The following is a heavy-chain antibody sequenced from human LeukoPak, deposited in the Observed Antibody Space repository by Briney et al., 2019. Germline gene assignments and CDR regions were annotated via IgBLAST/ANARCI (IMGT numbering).Heavy chain of an antibody. V-gene: IGHV3-30*04. CDR3: AKAASSSWPSYYYGMDV. D-gene: IGHD6-13*01. J-gene: IGHJ6*02. CDR2: ISYDRSNK. CDR1: GFTFSSYA. Sequence: QPGGSLRLSCAASGFTFSSYAMHWVRQAPGKGLEWVAVISYDRSNKYYADSVKGRFTISRDNSKNTVYLQMSSLRVDDTAVYYCAKAASSSWPSYYYGMDVWGQGTTVTVSS.